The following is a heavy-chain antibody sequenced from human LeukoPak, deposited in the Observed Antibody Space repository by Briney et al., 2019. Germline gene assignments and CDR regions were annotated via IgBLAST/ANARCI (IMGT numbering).Heavy chain of an antibody. CDR2: IYYSGST. J-gene: IGHJ3*02. V-gene: IGHV4-31*03. CDR3: ARRYGSGPYYDAFDI. CDR1: GGSISSGGYY. D-gene: IGHD3-10*01. Sequence: SETLSLTCTVSGGSISSGGYYWSWIRQHPGKGLEWIGYIYYSGSTYYNPSLKSRVTISVDTSKNQFSLKLSSVTAADTAVSYCARRYGSGPYYDAFDIWGQGTMVTVSS.